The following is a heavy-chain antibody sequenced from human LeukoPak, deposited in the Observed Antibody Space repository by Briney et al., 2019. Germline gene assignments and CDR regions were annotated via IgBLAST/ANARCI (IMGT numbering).Heavy chain of an antibody. J-gene: IGHJ4*02. V-gene: IGHV3-30*04. CDR1: GFTFSSYA. CDR3: ARVSFSFGELSDGPYFDY. Sequence: GGSLRLSCAASGFTFSSYAMHWVRQAPGKGLEWVAVISYDGSNKYYADSVKGRFTISRDNSKNTLYLQMNSLRAEDTAVYYCARVSFSFGELSDGPYFDYWGQGTLVTVSS. CDR2: ISYDGSNK. D-gene: IGHD3-10*01.